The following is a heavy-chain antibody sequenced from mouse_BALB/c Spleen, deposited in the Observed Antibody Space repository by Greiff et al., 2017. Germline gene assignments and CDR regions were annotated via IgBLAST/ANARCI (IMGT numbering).Heavy chain of an antibody. J-gene: IGHJ3*01. CDR2: IWAGGST. D-gene: IGHD2-3*01. CDR3: ARVEDYDGYRAWFAY. V-gene: IGHV2-9*02. Sequence: QVQLKQSGPGLVAPSQSLSITCTVSGFSLTSYGVHWVRQPPGKGLEWLGVIWAGGSTNYNSALMSRLSISKDNSKSQVFLKMNSLQTDDTAMYYCARVEDYDGYRAWFAYWGQGTLVTVSA. CDR1: GFSLTSYG.